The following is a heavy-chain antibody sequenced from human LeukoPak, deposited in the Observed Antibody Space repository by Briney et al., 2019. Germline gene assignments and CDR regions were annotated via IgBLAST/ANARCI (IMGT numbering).Heavy chain of an antibody. Sequence: SETLSLTCTVSGGSISSYYWSWIRQPPGKGLEWIGYIYYSGSTNYNPSLKSRVTISVDTSKNQFSLKLSSVTAADTAVYYCARLVTLRWGEIDYWGQGTLVTVSS. CDR3: ARLVTLRWGEIDY. D-gene: IGHD4-23*01. J-gene: IGHJ4*02. V-gene: IGHV4-59*08. CDR1: GGSISSYY. CDR2: IYYSGST.